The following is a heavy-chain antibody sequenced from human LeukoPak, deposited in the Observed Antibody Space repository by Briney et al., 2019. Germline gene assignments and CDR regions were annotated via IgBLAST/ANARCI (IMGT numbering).Heavy chain of an antibody. Sequence: ASVKVSCKASGYTFTGYYMHWVRQAPGQGLEWMGWINPNSGGTNYAQKFQGRVTMTRDTSISTAYMELSRLRSDDTAVYYCARGGTERYSSGWYLADWFDPWGQGTLVTDSS. CDR1: GYTFTGYY. V-gene: IGHV1-2*02. J-gene: IGHJ5*02. CDR2: INPNSGGT. CDR3: ARGGTERYSSGWYLADWFDP. D-gene: IGHD6-19*01.